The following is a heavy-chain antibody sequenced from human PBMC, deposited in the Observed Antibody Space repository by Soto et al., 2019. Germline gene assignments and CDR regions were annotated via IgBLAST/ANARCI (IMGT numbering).Heavy chain of an antibody. CDR2: ISYDGSNK. Sequence: QVQLVESGGGVVQPGRSLRLSYAASGFTFSSYGMHWVRQAPGKGLEWVAVISYDGSNKYYADSVKGRFTISRDNSKNTLYLQMNSLRAEDTAVYYCAKSLKQLVRYYYYGMDVWGQGTTVTVSS. J-gene: IGHJ6*02. D-gene: IGHD6-13*01. CDR1: GFTFSSYG. CDR3: AKSLKQLVRYYYYGMDV. V-gene: IGHV3-30*18.